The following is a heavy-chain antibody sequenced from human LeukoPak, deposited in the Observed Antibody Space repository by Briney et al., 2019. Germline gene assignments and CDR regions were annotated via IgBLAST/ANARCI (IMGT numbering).Heavy chain of an antibody. J-gene: IGHJ4*02. CDR2: IYYSGST. V-gene: IGHV4-31*03. CDR1: GGSISSGGYY. D-gene: IGHD4-17*01. Sequence: PSETLSLTCTVSGGSISSGGYYWSWIRQHPGQGLEWIGYIYYSGSTYYNPSLKSRVTISVDTSKNQFSLKLSSVAAADTAVYYCASQAYDDGSTSLWGQGTLVTVSS. CDR3: ASQAYDDGSTSL.